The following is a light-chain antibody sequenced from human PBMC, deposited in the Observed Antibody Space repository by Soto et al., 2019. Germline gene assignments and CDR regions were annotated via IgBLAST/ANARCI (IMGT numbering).Light chain of an antibody. V-gene: IGLV2-14*01. CDR2: EVN. CDR1: SSDVGGYDY. J-gene: IGLJ3*02. CDR3: VSYTSSNTRV. Sequence: QLVLTQPASVSGSPGQSITISCTGTSSDVGGYDYVSWYQQHPGKAPKLTIYEVNNRPSGISNRFSGSKSGNTASLTISGLQAEDEADYYCVSYTSSNTRVFGGGTKVTVL.